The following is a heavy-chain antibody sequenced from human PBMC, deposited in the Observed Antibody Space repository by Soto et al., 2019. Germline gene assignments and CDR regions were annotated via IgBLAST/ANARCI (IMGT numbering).Heavy chain of an antibody. Sequence: EVQLVESGGGLVQPGGSLRLSCAASGITVTNYFMTWVRQAPGKGLEWVSVISNGGGAYYADSVKGRFTIFRDNSENTLYLQMNALRAEDTSVYYCARDEFGGAYDFWHGGQGTLITVSS. CDR1: GITVTNYF. D-gene: IGHD3-3*01. V-gene: IGHV3-66*01. J-gene: IGHJ4*02. CDR2: ISNGGGA. CDR3: ARDEFGGAYDFWH.